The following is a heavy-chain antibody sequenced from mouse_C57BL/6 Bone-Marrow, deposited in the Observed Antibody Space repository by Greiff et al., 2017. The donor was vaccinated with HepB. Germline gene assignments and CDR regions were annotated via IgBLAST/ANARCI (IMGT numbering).Heavy chain of an antibody. Sequence: EVKLVESGAELVRPGASVKLSCTASGFNIKDDYMHWVKQRPEQGLEWIGWIDPENGDTEYASKFQGKATITADTSSNTAYLQLSSLTSEDTAVYYCTTGRGKDYWGQGTTLTVSS. CDR2: IDPENGDT. D-gene: IGHD2-1*01. V-gene: IGHV14-4*01. CDR3: TTGRGKDY. J-gene: IGHJ2*01. CDR1: GFNIKDDY.